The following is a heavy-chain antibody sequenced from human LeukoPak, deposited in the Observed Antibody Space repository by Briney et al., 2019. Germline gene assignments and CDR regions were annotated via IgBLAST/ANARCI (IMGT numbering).Heavy chain of an antibody. J-gene: IGHJ4*02. CDR2: IQSDGSKK. CDR1: GFTFSSYS. D-gene: IGHD6-13*01. CDR3: AKEFAARHPIAAAGPFY. Sequence: GGSLRLSCAASGFTFSSYSMNWVRQAPGKGLEWVTFIQSDGSKKFYADSVRGRFTISRDNSKNTLYLQMNSLRPGDTAVYYCAKEFAARHPIAAAGPFYWGQGTLVTVSS. V-gene: IGHV3-30*02.